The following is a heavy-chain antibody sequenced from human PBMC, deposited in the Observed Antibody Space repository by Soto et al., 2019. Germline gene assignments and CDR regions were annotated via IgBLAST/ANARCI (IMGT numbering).Heavy chain of an antibody. CDR1: GDSISSGDYY. CDR3: ARVRRVVLHYSFDF. CDR2: IYSRGST. V-gene: IGHV4-30-4*01. D-gene: IGHD3-3*02. J-gene: IGHJ4*02. Sequence: SETLSLTCTVSGDSISSGDYYWSWIRQSPGLGLEWIGDIYSRGSTHYNPSLQNRLTISLDAPKNHFSLNLTSVTAADTAVYFCARVRRVVLHYSFDFWGQGAPVTVSS.